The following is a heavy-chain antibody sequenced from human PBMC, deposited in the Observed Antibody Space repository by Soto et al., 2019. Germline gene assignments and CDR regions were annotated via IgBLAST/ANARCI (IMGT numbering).Heavy chain of an antibody. Sequence: GGSLRLSCVASGLTFGSRAMSWVRQAPGEGLQWVSTITDTGGDAKYADSVRGRFVISRDNSKKTLYLQMTSLTAEDSAMYYCARGSTDSYPGSRIFDFWGLGTLVTVSS. D-gene: IGHD3-10*01. V-gene: IGHV3-23*01. CDR2: ITDTGGDA. CDR1: GLTFGSRA. CDR3: ARGSTDSYPGSRIFDF. J-gene: IGHJ4*02.